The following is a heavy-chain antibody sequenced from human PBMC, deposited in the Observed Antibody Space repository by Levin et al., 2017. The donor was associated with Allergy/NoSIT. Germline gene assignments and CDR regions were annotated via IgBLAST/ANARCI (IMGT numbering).Heavy chain of an antibody. CDR3: AKDMSPDAGYFDY. D-gene: IGHD1-14*01. CDR1: GFTFDDYA. Sequence: GGSLRLSCAASGFTFDDYAMHWVRQAPGKGLEWVSGISWNSGSIGYADSVKGRFTISRDNAKNSLYLQMNSLRAEDTALYYCAKDMSPDAGYFDYWGQGTLVTVSS. V-gene: IGHV3-9*01. CDR2: ISWNSGSI. J-gene: IGHJ4*02.